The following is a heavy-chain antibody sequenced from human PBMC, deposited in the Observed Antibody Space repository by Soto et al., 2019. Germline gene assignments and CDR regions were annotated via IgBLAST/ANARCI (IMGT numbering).Heavy chain of an antibody. J-gene: IGHJ6*02. CDR3: ARQDSSSWYDYYYYGMDV. V-gene: IGHV3-21*01. CDR1: GFTFSSYS. D-gene: IGHD6-13*01. CDR2: ISSSSSYI. Sequence: EVQLVESGGGLVKPGGSLRLSCAASGFTFSSYSMNWVRQAPGKGLEWVSSISSSSSYIYYADSVKGRFTISRDNAKNSLYLQMNSLRAEDTAVYYCARQDSSSWYDYYYYGMDVWDQGTTVTVSS.